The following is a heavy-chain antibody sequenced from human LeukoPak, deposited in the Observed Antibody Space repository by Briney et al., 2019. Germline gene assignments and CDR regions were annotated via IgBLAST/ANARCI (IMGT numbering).Heavy chain of an antibody. V-gene: IGHV4-31*03. CDR3: ARDPYYYDSSGYYEVNHGGAFDI. CDR2: IYYSGST. D-gene: IGHD3-22*01. J-gene: IGHJ3*02. Sequence: SETLSLTCTVSGGSNSSGGYYWSWIRQHPGKGLEWIGYIYYSGSTYYNPSLKSRVTISVDTSKNQFSLKLSSVTAADTAVYYCARDPYYYDSSGYYEVNHGGAFDIWGQGTMVTVSS. CDR1: GGSNSSGGYY.